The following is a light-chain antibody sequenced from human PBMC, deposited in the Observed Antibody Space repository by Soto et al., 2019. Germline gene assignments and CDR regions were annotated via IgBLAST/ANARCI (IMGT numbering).Light chain of an antibody. CDR2: RNN. CDR1: SSNIGSNT. CDR3: AAWDGSLKGYV. J-gene: IGLJ1*01. Sequence: QSVLTHPPSTSGTPGQRVTISCSGSSSNIGSNTVNWYQQLPGTAPKLLIYRNNQRPSGVPDRFSGSKSGTSASLAISGLQSEDEADYYCAAWDGSLKGYVFATGTKVTVL. V-gene: IGLV1-44*01.